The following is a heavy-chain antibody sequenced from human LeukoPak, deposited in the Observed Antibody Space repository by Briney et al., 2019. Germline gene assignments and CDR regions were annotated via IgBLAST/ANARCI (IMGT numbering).Heavy chain of an antibody. CDR1: GFVVTTSY. V-gene: IGHV3-53*01. D-gene: IGHD2-15*01. CDR3: AKDSTYCSGGSCYLPDTFDI. CDR2: VYSGDGT. Sequence: GGSLRLSCAASGFVVTTSYINWVRQAPGKGLEWVSVVYSGDGTYYGDSVKGRFTISTDNSKNTLYLQINSLRAEDTAVYYCAKDSTYCSGGSCYLPDTFDIWGLGTMVTVSS. J-gene: IGHJ3*02.